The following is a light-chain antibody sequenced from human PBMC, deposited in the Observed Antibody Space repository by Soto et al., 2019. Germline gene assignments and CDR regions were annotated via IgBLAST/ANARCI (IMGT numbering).Light chain of an antibody. CDR3: SSYAGITPYV. J-gene: IGLJ1*01. CDR2: EVS. Sequence: QSALTQPPSASGSPGQSVTISCTGTISDVGGYTYVSWYQQHPGKAPKLMIYEVSKRPSGVPDRFSGSKSGNTASLTVSGLQAEDEADYYCSSYAGITPYVYGTGTKVTVL. V-gene: IGLV2-8*01. CDR1: ISDVGGYTY.